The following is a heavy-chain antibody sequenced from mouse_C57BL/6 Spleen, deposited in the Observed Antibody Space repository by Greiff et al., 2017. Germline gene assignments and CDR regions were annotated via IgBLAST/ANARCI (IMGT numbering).Heavy chain of an antibody. J-gene: IGHJ1*03. V-gene: IGHV1-72*01. D-gene: IGHD1-1*01. CDR2: IDPNSGGT. CDR3: AATVVATRWYFDV. CDR1: GYTFTSYW. Sequence: QVHVKQPGAELVKPGASVKLSCKASGYTFTSYWMHWVKQRPGRGLEWIGRIDPNSGGTKYNEKFKSKATLTVDKPSSTAYMQLSSLTSEDSAVYYCAATVVATRWYFDVWGTGTTVTVSS.